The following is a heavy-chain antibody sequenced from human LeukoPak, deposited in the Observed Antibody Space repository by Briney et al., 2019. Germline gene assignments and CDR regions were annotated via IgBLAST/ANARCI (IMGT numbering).Heavy chain of an antibody. J-gene: IGHJ6*02. CDR2: MNPNSGNT. D-gene: IGHD6-13*01. CDR1: GYTFTSYD. CDR3: ASTLGGEQLVPRGYYYYGMDV. Sequence: GASVKVSCKASGYTFTSYDINWVRQATGQGLEWMGWMNPNSGNTGYAQKFQGRVTMTRNTSISTAYMELSSLRSEDTAVYYCASTLGGEQLVPRGYYYYGMDVWGQGTTVTVSS. V-gene: IGHV1-8*02.